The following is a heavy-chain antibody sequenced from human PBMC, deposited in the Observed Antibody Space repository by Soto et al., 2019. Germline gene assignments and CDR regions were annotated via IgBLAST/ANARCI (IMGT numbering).Heavy chain of an antibody. J-gene: IGHJ5*02. CDR3: ARVLLYNWNYGWFDT. D-gene: IGHD1-7*01. CDR2: INHSGST. CDR1: GGSFSGYY. Sequence: LSLTCAVYGGSFSGYYWSWIRQPPGKGLEWIGEINHSGSTSYNPSLKSRVTISVDTSKNQFSLKLSSVTAADTAVYYCARVLLYNWNYGWFDTWGQGTLVTVSS. V-gene: IGHV4-34*01.